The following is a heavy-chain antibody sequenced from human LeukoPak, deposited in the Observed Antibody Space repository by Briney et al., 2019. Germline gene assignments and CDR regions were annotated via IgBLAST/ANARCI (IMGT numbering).Heavy chain of an antibody. V-gene: IGHV4-34*01. CDR1: GGSFSGYY. Sequence: SETLSLTCAVYGGSFSGYYWSWIRQPPGKGLEWIGEINHSGSTNYNPSLKSRVTISVDTSRNQFSLKLSSLTAADTAVYYCARGARLYYYDSSGYFDYWGQGTLVTVSS. CDR3: ARGARLYYYDSSGYFDY. D-gene: IGHD3-22*01. CDR2: INHSGST. J-gene: IGHJ4*02.